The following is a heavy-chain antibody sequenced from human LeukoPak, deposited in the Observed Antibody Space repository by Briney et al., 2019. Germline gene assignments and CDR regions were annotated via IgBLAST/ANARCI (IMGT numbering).Heavy chain of an antibody. D-gene: IGHD6-13*01. Sequence: ASVKLSCKASGYTFTSYGISWVRQAPGQGLERMGWISAYNGNTNYAQKLQGRVTMTTATSTSTAYMELRSLRSDDTAVYYCARAYSSSGIDYWGQGTLVTVSS. CDR1: GYTFTSYG. CDR3: ARAYSSSGIDY. J-gene: IGHJ4*02. V-gene: IGHV1-18*01. CDR2: ISAYNGNT.